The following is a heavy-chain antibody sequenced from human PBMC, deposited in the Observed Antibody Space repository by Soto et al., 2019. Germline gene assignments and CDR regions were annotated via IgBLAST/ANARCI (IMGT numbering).Heavy chain of an antibody. CDR2: IYWDDDE. Sequence: QITVKESGPTLVKPTQTLTLTCTFSGFSLSNSGVGVAWIRQPPGKALEWLALIYWDDDERYRPSLRSRLTITKDTSKNQVVITMTNVDPVDTATYFCTHKGGRGAGMDVWGQGTTVTVSS. J-gene: IGHJ6*02. CDR1: GFSLSNSGVG. V-gene: IGHV2-5*02. CDR3: THKGGRGAGMDV. D-gene: IGHD2-15*01.